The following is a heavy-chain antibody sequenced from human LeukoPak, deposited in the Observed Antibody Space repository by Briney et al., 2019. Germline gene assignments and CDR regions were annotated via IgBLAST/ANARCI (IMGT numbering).Heavy chain of an antibody. Sequence: ASVKVSCKASGYTFTSYGISWVRQAPGQGLEWMGWISAYNGNTNYAQKLQGRVTMTTDTSTSTAYMELRSLRSDDTAVYYCASSGVVPAANPHDAFDIWGQGTMVTVSS. CDR1: GYTFTSYG. V-gene: IGHV1-18*01. CDR2: ISAYNGNT. D-gene: IGHD2-2*01. CDR3: ASSGVVPAANPHDAFDI. J-gene: IGHJ3*02.